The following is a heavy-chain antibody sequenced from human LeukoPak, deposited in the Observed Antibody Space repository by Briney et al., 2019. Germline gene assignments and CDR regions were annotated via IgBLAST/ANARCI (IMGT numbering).Heavy chain of an antibody. D-gene: IGHD3-16*02. Sequence: ASVKVSCKVSGYTLTELSMHWVRQAPGKGLEWMGGFDPEDGETIYAQTFQGRVTMTEDTSTDTAYMELSSLRSEDTAVYYCATVRGMITFGGVIPYYFDYWGQGTLVTVSP. CDR2: FDPEDGET. CDR1: GYTLTELS. V-gene: IGHV1-24*01. J-gene: IGHJ4*02. CDR3: ATVRGMITFGGVIPYYFDY.